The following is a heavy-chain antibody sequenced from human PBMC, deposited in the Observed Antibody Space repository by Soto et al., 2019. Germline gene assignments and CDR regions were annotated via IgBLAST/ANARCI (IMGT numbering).Heavy chain of an antibody. CDR2: INPDNGNT. CDR3: ARGIATGQLDP. J-gene: IGHJ5*02. D-gene: IGHD2-15*01. V-gene: IGHV1-3*01. CDR1: GYTFTRYT. Sequence: QVQLVQSGAEVKKPGASVKISCKASGYTFTRYTMNWVRQAPGQRVEWMGWINPDNGNTKSSQKFQDRVIITRDTSASTAYMDLSSLRSEGTAVYYCARGIATGQLDPWGQGTLVTVSS.